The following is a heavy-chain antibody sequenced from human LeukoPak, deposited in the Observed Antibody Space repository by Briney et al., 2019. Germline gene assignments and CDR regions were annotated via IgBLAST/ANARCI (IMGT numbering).Heavy chain of an antibody. CDR2: ISSSSSYI. Sequence: GGSLRLSCAASGFTFSSYSMNWVRQAPVKGLEWVSSISSSSSYIYYADSVKGRFTISRDNAKNSLYLQMNSLRAEDTAVYYCARDKSTAMANFDYWGQGTLVTVPS. J-gene: IGHJ4*02. CDR3: ARDKSTAMANFDY. CDR1: GFTFSSYS. V-gene: IGHV3-21*01. D-gene: IGHD5-18*01.